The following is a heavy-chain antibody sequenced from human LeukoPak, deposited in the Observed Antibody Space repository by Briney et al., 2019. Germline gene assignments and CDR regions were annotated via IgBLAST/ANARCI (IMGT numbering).Heavy chain of an antibody. V-gene: IGHV3-23*01. CDR1: GFTFSSYG. CDR3: AKLLYYYDSSQPY. Sequence: GLRRLSCAASGFTFSSYGMSWVRQAPGKGLEGGAAISGSGGSTYYADSVKGRFTISRDNSKNTLYLQMNSLRAEDTAVYYCAKLLYYYDSSQPYWGQGTLVTVSS. J-gene: IGHJ4*02. D-gene: IGHD3-22*01. CDR2: ISGSGGST.